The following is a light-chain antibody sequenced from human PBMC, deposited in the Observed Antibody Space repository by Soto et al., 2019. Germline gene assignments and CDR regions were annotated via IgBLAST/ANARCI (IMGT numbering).Light chain of an antibody. CDR1: LSVSSY. J-gene: IGKJ2*01. CDR2: DAS. V-gene: IGKV3-11*01. CDR3: QQRSNLPPS. Sequence: EMVLTQSPATLSLSPEETATLSCRARLSVSSYLACYQQKTGQAPRLLIYDASNRATGIPARLSDSGSGTDFTLIISSLEAEDFAVYYCQQRSNLPPSFGQGTKLEIK.